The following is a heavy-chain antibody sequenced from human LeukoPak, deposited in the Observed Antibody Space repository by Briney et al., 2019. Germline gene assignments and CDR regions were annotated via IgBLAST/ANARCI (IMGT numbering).Heavy chain of an antibody. V-gene: IGHV3-48*03. CDR3: AREKLEGDGYNWEVQHGVAFDI. Sequence: GGSLRLSCAASGFTFSSYEINWVRQAPGKGLEWVSYISSSGSTMYYADSVKGRFTISRDNAKNSLYLQMDSLRAEDTAVYFCAREKLEGDGYNWEVQHGVAFDIWGQGTMVTVSS. CDR1: GFTFSSYE. CDR2: ISSSGSTM. D-gene: IGHD5-24*01. J-gene: IGHJ3*02.